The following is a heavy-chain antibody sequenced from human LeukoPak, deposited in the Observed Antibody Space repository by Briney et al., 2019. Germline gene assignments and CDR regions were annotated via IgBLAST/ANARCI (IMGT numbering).Heavy chain of an antibody. CDR1: GFTFSGSA. J-gene: IGHJ4*02. Sequence: GGSLRLSCAASGFTFSGSAMHWVRRASGKGLEWVSRIRSKANSYATAYAASVKGRFTISRDDSKNTAYLQMNSLKTEDTAVYYCTMNLDVRGVTSFDYWGQGTLVTVSS. D-gene: IGHD3-10*01. V-gene: IGHV3-73*01. CDR2: IRSKANSYAT. CDR3: TMNLDVRGVTSFDY.